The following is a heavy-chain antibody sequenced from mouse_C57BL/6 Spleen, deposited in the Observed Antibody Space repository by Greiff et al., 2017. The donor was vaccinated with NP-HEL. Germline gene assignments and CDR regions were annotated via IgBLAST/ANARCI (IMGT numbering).Heavy chain of an antibody. J-gene: IGHJ3*01. CDR1: GYTFTSYW. V-gene: IGHV1-69*01. CDR2: IDPSDSYT. Sequence: VQLQQPGAELVMPGASVKLSCKASGYTFTSYWMHWVKQRPGQGLEWIGEIDPSDSYTNYNQKFKGKSTLTVDKSSSTAYMQLSSLTSEDSAVYYGARAPYYDYGSSSFAYWGQGTLVTVSA. D-gene: IGHD1-1*01. CDR3: ARAPYYDYGSSSFAY.